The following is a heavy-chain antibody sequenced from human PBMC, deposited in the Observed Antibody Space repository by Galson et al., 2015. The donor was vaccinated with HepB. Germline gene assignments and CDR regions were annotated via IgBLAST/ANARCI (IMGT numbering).Heavy chain of an antibody. CDR1: GFTLSYYT. CDR3: ARIASGTLAWFDP. Sequence: LRLSCAGSGFTLSYYTMNWVRQAPGKGLEWVSSITSGSENIYYSASVKGRFTVSRDNAKKSLYLQMNSLGAEDTAVYYCARIASGTLAWFDPWGHGTLVTVSS. V-gene: IGHV3-21*01. CDR2: ITSGSENI. D-gene: IGHD6-13*01. J-gene: IGHJ5*02.